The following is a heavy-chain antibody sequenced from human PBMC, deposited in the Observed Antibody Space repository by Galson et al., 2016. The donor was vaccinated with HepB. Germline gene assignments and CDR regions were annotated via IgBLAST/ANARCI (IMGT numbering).Heavy chain of an antibody. V-gene: IGHV3-33*06. D-gene: IGHD2/OR15-2a*01. J-gene: IGHJ5*02. CDR1: GFTFRSYG. CDR3: AKANIIMVTLGIYLDT. Sequence: SLRLSCAASGFTFRSYGMHWVRQVPGKGLEWVAVIWYDGSHKFYVDSVKGRFTISRGNPKNTLFLQMNSLRADDTAVYYCAKANIIMVTLGIYLDTWGPGTLVTVSS. CDR2: IWYDGSHK.